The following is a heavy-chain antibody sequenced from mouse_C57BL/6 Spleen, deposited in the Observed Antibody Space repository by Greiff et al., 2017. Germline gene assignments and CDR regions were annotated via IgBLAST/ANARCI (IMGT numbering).Heavy chain of an antibody. CDR2: IYPGSGNT. CDR1: GYTFTDYY. CDR3: ARYGYPYYYAMDY. J-gene: IGHJ4*01. D-gene: IGHD1-2*01. Sequence: VQRVESGAELVRPGASVKLSCKASGYTFTDYYINWVKQRPGQGLEWIARIYPGSGNTYYNEKFKGKATLTAEKSSSTAYMQLSSLTSEDSAVYFCARYGYPYYYAMDYWGQGTSVTVSS. V-gene: IGHV1-76*01.